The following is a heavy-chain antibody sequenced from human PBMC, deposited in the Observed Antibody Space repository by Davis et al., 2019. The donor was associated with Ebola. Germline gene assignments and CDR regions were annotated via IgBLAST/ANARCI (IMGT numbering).Heavy chain of an antibody. CDR1: GFTFSSYG. V-gene: IGHV3-33*01. J-gene: IGHJ6*02. Sequence: GESLKISCAASGFTFSSYGMHWVRQAPGKGLEWVAVIWYDGSNKYYADSVKGRFTISRDNSKNTLYLQMNSLRAEDTAVYYCASLDDYAVDVWGQGTTVTVSS. CDR3: ASLDDYAVDV. D-gene: IGHD4-17*01. CDR2: IWYDGSNK.